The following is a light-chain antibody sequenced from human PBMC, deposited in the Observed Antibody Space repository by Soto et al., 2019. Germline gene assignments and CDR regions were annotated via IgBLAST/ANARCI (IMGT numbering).Light chain of an antibody. Sequence: QSVLTQPPSASGTPGQRVTISCSGSRYNIGSNTVNWYQQVTGTAPRLLIHRDHQRPSGVPDRFSGSKSGTSASLAISGLQSEDEADYYCAAWDDSLNGYVVFGGGTKLTVL. CDR3: AAWDDSLNGYVV. J-gene: IGLJ2*01. V-gene: IGLV1-44*01. CDR2: RDH. CDR1: RYNIGSNT.